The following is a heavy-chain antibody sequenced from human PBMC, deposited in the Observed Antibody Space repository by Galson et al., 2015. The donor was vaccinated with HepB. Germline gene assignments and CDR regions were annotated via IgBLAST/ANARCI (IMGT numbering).Heavy chain of an antibody. V-gene: IGHV6-1*01. D-gene: IGHD1-26*01. CDR3: ARMVGGSRDY. J-gene: IGHJ4*02. Sequence: CAISGDSVSSNSAAWNWIRQSPSRGLEWLGRTYDRSKWYNGYAVSVKGRITINPDTSKNQFSLQLKSVTPEDTGVYYCARMVGGSRDYWGQGTLVTVSS. CDR2: TYDRSKWYN. CDR1: GDSVSSNSAA.